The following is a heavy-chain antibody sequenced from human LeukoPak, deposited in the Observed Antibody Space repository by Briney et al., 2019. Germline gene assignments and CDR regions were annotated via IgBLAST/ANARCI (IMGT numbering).Heavy chain of an antibody. V-gene: IGHV4-34*01. CDR2: INHSGST. J-gene: IGHJ5*02. Sequence: SETLSLTCAVYGGSFSGYYWCWIRQPPGKGLEWIGEINHSGSTNYNPSLKSRVTISVDTSKNQFSLKLSSVTAADTAVYYCARAPHYYGSRFDPWGQGTLVTVSS. CDR1: GGSFSGYY. CDR3: ARAPHYYGSRFDP. D-gene: IGHD3-10*01.